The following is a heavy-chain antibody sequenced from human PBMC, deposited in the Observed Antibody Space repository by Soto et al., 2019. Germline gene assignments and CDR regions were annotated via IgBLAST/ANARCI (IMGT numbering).Heavy chain of an antibody. CDR3: AIYPTLTAYLICGLDV. Sequence: GESLKISCKGSGYTFTNYWIVWVRQIPGKGLEWMEIIYPGDSDTRYSPSFQGQVTISADRSISTAYLQWRSLKTSDTRMNYYAIYPTLTAYLICGLDVWGVVITVTV. J-gene: IGHJ6*02. CDR1: GYTFTNYW. D-gene: IGHD4-17*01. CDR2: IYPGDSDT. V-gene: IGHV5-51*01.